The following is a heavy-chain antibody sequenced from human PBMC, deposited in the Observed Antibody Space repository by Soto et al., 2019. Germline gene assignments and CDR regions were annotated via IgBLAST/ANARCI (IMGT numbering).Heavy chain of an antibody. CDR1: GFTFGDAW. CDR2: VKTKSEGEAT. V-gene: IGHV3-15*07. CDR3: TTLGPS. Sequence: EVQLVESGGGLVKPGGSLTLSCVASGFTFGDAWMNWVRQAAGKGLEWVGHVKTKSEGEATDYAAPVKGRFTIWRDDSTNTLYLQMNSLKTEDTDKYFCTTLGPSWGQGTQVTVSS. J-gene: IGHJ5*02.